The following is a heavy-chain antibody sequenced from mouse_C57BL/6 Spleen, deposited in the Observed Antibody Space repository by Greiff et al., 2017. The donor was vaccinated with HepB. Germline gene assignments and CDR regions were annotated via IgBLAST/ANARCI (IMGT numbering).Heavy chain of an antibody. J-gene: IGHJ2*01. Sequence: VQLQQPGAELVRPGSSVKLSCKASGYTFTSYWMHWVKQRPIQGLEWIGNIDPSDSETHYNQKFKDKATLTVDKSSSTAYMQLSSLTSEDSAVYYCARGYYGSSPHYFDYWGQGTTLTVSS. CDR3: ARGYYGSSPHYFDY. D-gene: IGHD1-1*01. CDR1: GYTFTSYW. V-gene: IGHV1-52*01. CDR2: IDPSDSET.